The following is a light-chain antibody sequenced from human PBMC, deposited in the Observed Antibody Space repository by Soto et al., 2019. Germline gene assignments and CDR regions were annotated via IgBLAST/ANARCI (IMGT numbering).Light chain of an antibody. J-gene: IGKJ1*01. V-gene: IGKV3-20*01. CDR1: QSVSSSY. CDR3: QQYESSPQT. Sequence: EIVVTQSPGTLSLSPGERATLSCRASQSVSSSYLAWYQQKPGQAPRLLIYGASSRATAIPDRFSGSGSGTDLTLTISRLEPEDFAVYYWQQYESSPQTFGQGTNVEIK. CDR2: GAS.